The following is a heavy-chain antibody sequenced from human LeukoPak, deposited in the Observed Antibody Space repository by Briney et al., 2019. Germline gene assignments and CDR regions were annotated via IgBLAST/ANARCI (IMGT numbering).Heavy chain of an antibody. CDR2: IKEDGSKK. CDR3: AKGGKWDVTPFDY. J-gene: IGHJ4*02. CDR1: GFTFSRYW. D-gene: IGHD1-26*01. Sequence: GGSLRLSCAASGFTFSRYWMTWVSQAPGKGLEWVANIKEDGSKKNYVDSVKGRFTISRDNAKNSLYLQMNSLRAEDTAVYYCAKGGKWDVTPFDYWGQGTLVTVSS. V-gene: IGHV3-7*03.